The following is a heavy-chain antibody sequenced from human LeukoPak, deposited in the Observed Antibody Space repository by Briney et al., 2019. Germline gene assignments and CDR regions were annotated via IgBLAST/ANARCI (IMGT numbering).Heavy chain of an antibody. CDR2: IKQDGSEK. V-gene: IGHV3-7*01. CDR3: ASASPAGDY. CDR1: GFTFSRFW. D-gene: IGHD2-2*01. J-gene: IGHJ4*02. Sequence: GGSLRPSCAASGFTFSRFWMSWVRQAPGKGLEWVANIKQDGSEKYYVDSVKGRFTISRDNAKNSLHLQMNSLRAEDTAMYYCASASPAGDYWGQGTLVTVSS.